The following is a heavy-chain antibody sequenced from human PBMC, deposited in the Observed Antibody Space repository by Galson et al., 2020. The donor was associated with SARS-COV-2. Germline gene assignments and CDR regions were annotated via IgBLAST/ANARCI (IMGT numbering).Heavy chain of an antibody. CDR3: ARDNHDYGGNADY. CDR1: GFTFSDYY. V-gene: IGHV3-11*01. J-gene: IGHJ4*02. CDR2: ISSSGSTI. D-gene: IGHD4-17*01. Sequence: GESLKISCAASGFTFSDYYMSWIRQAPGKGLEWVSYISSSGSTIYYADSVKGRFTISRDNAKNSLYLQMNSLRAEDTAVYYCARDNHDYGGNADYWGQGTLVTVSS.